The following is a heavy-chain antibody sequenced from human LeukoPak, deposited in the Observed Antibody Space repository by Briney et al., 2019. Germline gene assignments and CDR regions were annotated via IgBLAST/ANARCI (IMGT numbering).Heavy chain of an antibody. J-gene: IGHJ4*02. Sequence: PGGSLRLSCAASGFTFSSYAMHWVRQAPGKGLEWVAVISYDGSNKYYADSVKGRFTISRDNAKNTLYLQMNSLRAEDTAVYYCAREGSSSWFTDYWGQGTLVTVSS. V-gene: IGHV3-30*04. D-gene: IGHD6-13*01. CDR3: AREGSSSWFTDY. CDR2: ISYDGSNK. CDR1: GFTFSSYA.